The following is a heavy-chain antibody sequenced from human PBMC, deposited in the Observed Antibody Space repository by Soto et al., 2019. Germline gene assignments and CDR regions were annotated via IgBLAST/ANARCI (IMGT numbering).Heavy chain of an antibody. Sequence: QLQLQESGPGLVRPAETLSLTCTVSGGSIRRTNYYWGWVRQPPGEGLEWIGSIYESENTYYNPSLKSRVTISLDTSKNQFSLRLSSVIAADTAVFYCVSRTVTTFNAFDIWGQGTMVTVSS. J-gene: IGHJ3*02. D-gene: IGHD4-17*01. CDR1: GGSIRRTNYY. V-gene: IGHV4-39*01. CDR3: VSRTVTTFNAFDI. CDR2: IYESENT.